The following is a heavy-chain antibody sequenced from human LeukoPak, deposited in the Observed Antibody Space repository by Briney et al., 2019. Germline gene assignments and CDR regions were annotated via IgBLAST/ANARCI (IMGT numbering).Heavy chain of an antibody. J-gene: IGHJ4*02. Sequence: KPGGSLRLSCAASGFTFSSYSMNWVRQAPGKGLEWVSSISSSSSYIYYADSVKGRFTISRDNAKNSLYLQMNSLRAEDTAVYCCARAGVVVPTIDYWGQGTLVTVSS. CDR1: GFTFSSYS. CDR2: ISSSSSYI. D-gene: IGHD3-22*01. CDR3: ARAGVVVPTIDY. V-gene: IGHV3-21*01.